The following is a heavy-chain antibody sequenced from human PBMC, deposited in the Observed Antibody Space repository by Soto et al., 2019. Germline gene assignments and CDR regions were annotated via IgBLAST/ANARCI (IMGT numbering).Heavy chain of an antibody. CDR3: ARGSGNYYYGMDV. Sequence: QVQLAESGGGVVQPGRSLRLSCAASGFTFSSYGMHWVRQAPGKGLEWVAIIWYDGSNKYYADSVKGRFTISRDNSKNTLYLQMNSLRAEDTAVYYCARGSGNYYYGMDVWGQGTTVTVSS. D-gene: IGHD1-26*01. CDR1: GFTFSSYG. CDR2: IWYDGSNK. J-gene: IGHJ6*02. V-gene: IGHV3-33*01.